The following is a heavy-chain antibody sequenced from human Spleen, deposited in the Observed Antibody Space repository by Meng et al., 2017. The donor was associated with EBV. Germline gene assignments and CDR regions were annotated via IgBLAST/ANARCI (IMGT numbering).Heavy chain of an antibody. Sequence: QPQLKESGPGLVKPSETLSLTCTISGDSIGSASYFWGWIRQPPGKGLEWIGSIYHSGTTYSNPSLKSRVTISLDTSKNQFSLKLSSVTAADTAVYSCVRHIGSVNRPFDYWGQGLLVTVSS. D-gene: IGHD5/OR15-5a*01. J-gene: IGHJ4*02. CDR3: VRHIGSVNRPFDY. CDR2: IYHSGTT. CDR1: GDSIGSASYF. V-gene: IGHV4-39*01.